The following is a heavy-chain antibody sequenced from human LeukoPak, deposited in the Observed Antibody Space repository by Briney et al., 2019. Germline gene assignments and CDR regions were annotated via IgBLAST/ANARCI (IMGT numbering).Heavy chain of an antibody. Sequence: PSETLSLTCTVSGGSVSNYYWSWIRQSPGKGLEWIGYIYYTETSYNPSLKSRVTISADTSKNQFSLKLYSVTAADTAVYYCATRRLGNDYWGQGTLVTVSS. CDR2: IYYTET. CDR3: ATRRLGNDY. D-gene: IGHD7-27*01. V-gene: IGHV4-59*02. J-gene: IGHJ4*02. CDR1: GGSVSNYY.